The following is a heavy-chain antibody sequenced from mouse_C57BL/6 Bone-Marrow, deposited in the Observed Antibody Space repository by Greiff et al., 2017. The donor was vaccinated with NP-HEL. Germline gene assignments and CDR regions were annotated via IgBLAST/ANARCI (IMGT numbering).Heavy chain of an antibody. Sequence: VKLQESGPGLVQPSQSLSIICTVSGFSLTSYGVHWVRQSPGKGLEWLGVIWSGGSTDYNAAFISRLSISKDNSKSQVFFKMNSLQADDTAIYYCARQIPLICSYFDVWGTGTTVTVSS. D-gene: IGHD1-3*01. J-gene: IGHJ1*03. V-gene: IGHV2-2*01. CDR1: GFSLTSYG. CDR2: IWSGGST. CDR3: ARQIPLICSYFDV.